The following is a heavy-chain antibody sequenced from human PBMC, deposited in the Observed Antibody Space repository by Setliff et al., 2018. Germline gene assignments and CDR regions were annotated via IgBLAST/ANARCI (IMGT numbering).Heavy chain of an antibody. V-gene: IGHV1-18*01. D-gene: IGHD3-22*01. CDR1: GYTFTSFQ. J-gene: IGHJ4*02. CDR2: ISAYNGKT. CDR3: ARETDPPHYDTSGYYYAPDY. Sequence: ASVKVSCKASGYTFTSFQINWVRQAPGQGLEWMGWISAYNGKTKYAQKFQGRVTMTTDTSTNTAYMEVRTLKSDDTAVYYCARETDPPHYDTSGYYYAPDYWGPGTLVTVSS.